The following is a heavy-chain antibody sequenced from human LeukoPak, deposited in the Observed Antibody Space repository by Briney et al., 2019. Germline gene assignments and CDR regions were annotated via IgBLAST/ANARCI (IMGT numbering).Heavy chain of an antibody. J-gene: IGHJ4*02. CDR2: ISSSSSYI. V-gene: IGHV3-21*01. Sequence: PGGSLRLSCAASGFTVSSYSMNWVRQAPGKGLEWVSSISSSSSYIYYADSVKGRFTISRDNAKNSLYLQMNSLRAEDTAVYYCARDHDYYDSSGNFDYWGQGTLVTVSS. CDR1: GFTVSSYS. D-gene: IGHD3-22*01. CDR3: ARDHDYYDSSGNFDY.